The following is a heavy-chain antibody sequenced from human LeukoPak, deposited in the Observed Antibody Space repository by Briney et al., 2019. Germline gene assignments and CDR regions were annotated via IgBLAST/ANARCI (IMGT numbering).Heavy chain of an antibody. CDR1: GASSSSYY. D-gene: IGHD3-10*01. J-gene: IGHJ4*02. V-gene: IGHV4-59*03. CDR2: YYSGGT. CDR3: ATSRGSDGSGNY. Sequence: SETLSPTCTVSGASSSSYYWMWIRQPPGKGLEWIGSYYSGGTNYNPSLKSRVTISVDTSKNQFSLMLSSVTAADRAVYYCATSRGSDGSGNYWGQGTLVTVSS.